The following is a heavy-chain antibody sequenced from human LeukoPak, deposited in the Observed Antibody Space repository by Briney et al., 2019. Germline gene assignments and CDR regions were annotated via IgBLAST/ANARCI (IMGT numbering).Heavy chain of an antibody. V-gene: IGHV4-31*03. CDR3: ARDQVVSGFDY. J-gene: IGHJ4*02. Sequence: SETLSLTCTVSGGSISSGGYYWSWIRQHPGKGLEWIGYIYYSGSTYYNPSLKSRVTISVDTSKNQFSLKPSSVTAADTAVYYCARDQVVSGFDYWGQGTLVTVSS. D-gene: IGHD2-15*01. CDR1: GGSISSGGYY. CDR2: IYYSGST.